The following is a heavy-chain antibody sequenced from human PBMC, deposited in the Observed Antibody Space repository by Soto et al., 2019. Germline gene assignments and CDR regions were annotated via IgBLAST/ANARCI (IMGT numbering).Heavy chain of an antibody. D-gene: IGHD3-16*01. V-gene: IGHV4-39*01. CDR1: GGSISSRDSY. CDR2: FHYSGST. Sequence: PSETLSLTCTVSGGSISSRDSYWGWIRQPPGKGLEWIGSFHYSGSTYYNPSLKSRVTISVDTSKNQLSLRVTSVTAADTAVYYCARGFGRSHFDYSGEGTLVTVSS. CDR3: ARGFGRSHFDY. J-gene: IGHJ4*02.